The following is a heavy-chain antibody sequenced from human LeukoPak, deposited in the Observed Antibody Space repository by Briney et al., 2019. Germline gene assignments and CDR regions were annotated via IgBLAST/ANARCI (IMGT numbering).Heavy chain of an antibody. CDR1: GFTFSSYG. V-gene: IGHV3-30*03. J-gene: IGHJ4*02. CDR2: MSYDGSNK. Sequence: PGGSLRLSCAASGFTFSSYGMHWVRQAPGKGLEWVAVMSYDGSNKYYADSVKGRFTISRDNSKNTLYLQMNSLRAEDTAVYYCARADPSFDYWGQGTLVTVSS. CDR3: ARADPSFDY.